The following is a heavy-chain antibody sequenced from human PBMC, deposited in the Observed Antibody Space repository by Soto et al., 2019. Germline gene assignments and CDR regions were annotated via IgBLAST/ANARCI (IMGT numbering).Heavy chain of an antibody. CDR3: ARSRSGAVADSFDF. J-gene: IGHJ4*02. CDR1: GFTFSRYA. D-gene: IGHD3-10*01. V-gene: IGHV3-30*04. CDR2: ISRDGTNK. Sequence: PPGGSLRLSCAASGFTFSRYAIHWVRQAPGKGLEWVAVISRDGTNKYYVDSVKGRFTISRDNSRNTLYLQMNSLRHEDAAVYYCARSRSGAVADSFDFWGQGTLVTVSS.